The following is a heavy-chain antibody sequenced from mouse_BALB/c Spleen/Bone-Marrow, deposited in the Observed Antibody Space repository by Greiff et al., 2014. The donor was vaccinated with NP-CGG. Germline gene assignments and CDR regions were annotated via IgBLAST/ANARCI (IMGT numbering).Heavy chain of an antibody. Sequence: VQLQQSGAELVRPGSSVKISCKASGYAFSSYWVNWVKQRPGQGLEWIGQIYPGDGDTNYSGKFKGKATLTADESSSTAYMQLSSLTSEDSAVYFCAFGNYDFDYWGQGTTHTGSS. J-gene: IGHJ2*01. CDR1: GYAFSSYW. CDR3: AFGNYDFDY. D-gene: IGHD2-1*01. CDR2: IYPGDGDT. V-gene: IGHV1-80*01.